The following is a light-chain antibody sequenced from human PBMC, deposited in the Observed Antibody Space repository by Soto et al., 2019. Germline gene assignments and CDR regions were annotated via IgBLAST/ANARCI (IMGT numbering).Light chain of an antibody. Sequence: QSALTQPASVSGSPGQSITISCTGNSSDVGGYNYVSWYQQHPGKAPKLMIYDVSNRPSGVSNRFSGSKSGNTASLTISGLQAEDEADYYCSSYTSSSTLVFGTGTRSPS. CDR3: SSYTSSSTLV. V-gene: IGLV2-14*01. CDR1: SSDVGGYNY. CDR2: DVS. J-gene: IGLJ1*01.